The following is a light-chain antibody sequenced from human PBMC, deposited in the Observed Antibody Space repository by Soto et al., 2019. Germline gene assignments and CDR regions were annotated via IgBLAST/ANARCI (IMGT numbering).Light chain of an antibody. CDR1: QSVDKY. CDR3: QQRGNRPPWT. Sequence: IVRRQWPATLSFSPGERATLSCRASQSVDKYLVWYQQKPGRAPRLLIYDASNRATGIPARFSGSGSGTDFTLTISSLEPEDFAVYYCQQRGNRPPWTFGQGTKV. J-gene: IGKJ1*01. V-gene: IGKV3-11*01. CDR2: DAS.